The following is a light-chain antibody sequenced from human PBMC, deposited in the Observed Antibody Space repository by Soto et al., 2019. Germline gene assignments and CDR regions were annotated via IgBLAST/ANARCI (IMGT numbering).Light chain of an antibody. V-gene: IGKV3-15*01. CDR2: GAS. Sequence: EIVMTQSPATLSVSPGERATLSCRASQSVSSNLAWYQQKPGQAPRLLIYGASTRATSIPARFSGSGSGTEFTLTISSLQSEDFAVYYCQQYNNWPPGKFGQGTKVEIK. J-gene: IGKJ1*01. CDR1: QSVSSN. CDR3: QQYNNWPPGK.